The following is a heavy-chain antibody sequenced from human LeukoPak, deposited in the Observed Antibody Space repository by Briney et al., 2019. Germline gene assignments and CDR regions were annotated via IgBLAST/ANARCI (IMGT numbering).Heavy chain of an antibody. V-gene: IGHV3-48*01. D-gene: IGHD6-19*01. Sequence: GGSLRLSCAASGFTFSSYEMNWVRQAPGKGLEWVSYISSSSSTIYYADSVKGRFTISRDNAKNSLYLQMNSLRAEDTAVYYCAREQWLVRGGFIDYWGQGTLVTVSS. J-gene: IGHJ4*02. CDR2: ISSSSSTI. CDR1: GFTFSSYE. CDR3: AREQWLVRGGFIDY.